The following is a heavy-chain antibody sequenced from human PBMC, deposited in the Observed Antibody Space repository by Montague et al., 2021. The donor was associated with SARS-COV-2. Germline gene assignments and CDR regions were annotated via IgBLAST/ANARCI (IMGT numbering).Heavy chain of an antibody. J-gene: IGHJ6*02. V-gene: IGHV3-33*01. CDR3: ARDRLDILSLGRGMDV. CDR2: IWFDGRKK. D-gene: IGHD3-9*01. Sequence: SLRLSCAASGFSFRHYGMNWVRQAPGKGLEWVVVIWFDGRKKYYADSVEGRFTVSRDNSKNTLYLEMNSLRAEDTGVYYCARDRLDILSLGRGMDVWGQGTTVTVSS. CDR1: GFSFRHYG.